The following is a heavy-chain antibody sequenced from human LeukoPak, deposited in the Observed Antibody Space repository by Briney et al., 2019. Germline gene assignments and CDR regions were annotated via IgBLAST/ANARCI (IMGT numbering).Heavy chain of an antibody. CDR3: TTDQEMAQFDY. Sequence: GRSLRLSCAASGFTFSSYGMHWVRQAPGKGLGWVGRIKSKTDGGTTDYAAPVKGRFTISRDDSKNTLYLQMNSLKTEDTAVYYCTTDQEMAQFDYWGQGTLVTVSS. J-gene: IGHJ4*02. CDR2: IKSKTDGGTT. CDR1: GFTFSSYG. D-gene: IGHD5-24*01. V-gene: IGHV3-15*07.